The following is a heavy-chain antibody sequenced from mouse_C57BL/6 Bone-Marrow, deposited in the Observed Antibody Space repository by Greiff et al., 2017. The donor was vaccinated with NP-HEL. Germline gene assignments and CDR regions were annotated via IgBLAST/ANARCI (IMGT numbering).Heavy chain of an antibody. V-gene: IGHV1-82*01. D-gene: IGHD4-1*01. J-gene: IGHJ4*01. CDR2: IYPGDGDT. Sequence: VQLQESGPELVKPGASVKISCKASGYAFSSSWMNWVKQRPGKGLEWIGRIYPGDGDTNYNGKFKGKATLTADKSSSTAYMQLSSLTSEDSAVYFCARSRWDAYAMDYWGQGTSVTVSS. CDR3: ARSRWDAYAMDY. CDR1: GYAFSSSW.